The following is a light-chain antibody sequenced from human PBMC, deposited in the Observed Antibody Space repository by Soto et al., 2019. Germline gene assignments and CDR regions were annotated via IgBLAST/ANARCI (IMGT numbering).Light chain of an antibody. J-gene: IGKJ1*01. V-gene: IGKV1-8*01. Sequence: AIRMTQSPSSLSASTGDRVTITCRASQGISSYLAWYQQKPGKAPKLLIYAASTLQSGVQSRFSGSGSGTDFTLTISCLQSEDFATYDCQQYYSYPWTFGQGTKVEIK. CDR2: AAS. CDR1: QGISSY. CDR3: QQYYSYPWT.